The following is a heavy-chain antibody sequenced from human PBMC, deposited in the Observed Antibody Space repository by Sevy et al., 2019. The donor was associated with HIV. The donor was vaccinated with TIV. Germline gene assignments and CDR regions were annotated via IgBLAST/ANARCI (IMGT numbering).Heavy chain of an antibody. CDR3: ARAVRVAVAGSYFDY. J-gene: IGHJ4*02. CDR1: GYTFTSYD. CDR2: VNPNSGNT. V-gene: IGHV1-8*01. Sequence: ASVKVSCKASGYTFTSYDINWVRQATGQGLEWMGWVNPNSGNTGYAQKFQGRVTMTRNTSISTAYMELSSLRSEDTAVYYCARAVRVAVAGSYFDYWGQRTLVTVSS. D-gene: IGHD6-19*01.